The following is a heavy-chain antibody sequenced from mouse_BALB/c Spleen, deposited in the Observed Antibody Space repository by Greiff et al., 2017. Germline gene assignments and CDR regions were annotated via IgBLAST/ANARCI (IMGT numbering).Heavy chain of an antibody. V-gene: IGHV5-6-5*01. Sequence: DVKLEESGGGLVKPGGSLKLSCAASGFTFSSYAMSWVRQTPEKRLEWVASISSGGSTYYPDSVKGRFTISRDNARNILYLQMSSLRSEDTAMYYCARITTVVATRAMDYWGQGTSVTVSS. CDR1: GFTFSSYA. J-gene: IGHJ4*01. CDR2: ISSGGST. D-gene: IGHD1-1*01. CDR3: ARITTVVATRAMDY.